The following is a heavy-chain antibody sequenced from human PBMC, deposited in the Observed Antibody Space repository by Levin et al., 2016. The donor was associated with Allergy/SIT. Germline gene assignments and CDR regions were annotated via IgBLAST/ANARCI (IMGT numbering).Heavy chain of an antibody. D-gene: IGHD3-22*01. CDR3: ARGLSYYYDYGY. J-gene: IGHJ4*02. Sequence: PGKGLEWIGEINHSGSTNYNPSLKSRVTISVDTSKNQFSLKLSSVTAADTAVYYCARGLSYYYDYGYWGQGTLVTVSS. CDR2: INHSGST. V-gene: IGHV4-34*01.